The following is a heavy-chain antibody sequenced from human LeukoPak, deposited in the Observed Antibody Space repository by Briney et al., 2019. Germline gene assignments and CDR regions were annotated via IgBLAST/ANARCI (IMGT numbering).Heavy chain of an antibody. Sequence: GGSLRLSCAASGFTFSDYYMSWIRQAPGKGLEWVSYISSSGSSIYYADSVKGRFTISRDNAKNSLYLQMNSLRAEDTAVYYCVRDGPRPPLVGVLVGAFDIWGQGTMVTVSS. CDR1: GFTFSDYY. CDR3: VRDGPRPPLVGVLVGAFDI. CDR2: ISSSGSSI. V-gene: IGHV3-11*04. D-gene: IGHD1-26*01. J-gene: IGHJ3*02.